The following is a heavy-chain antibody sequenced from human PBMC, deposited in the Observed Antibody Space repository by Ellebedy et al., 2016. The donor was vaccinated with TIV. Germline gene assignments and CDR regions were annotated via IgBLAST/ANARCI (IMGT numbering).Heavy chain of an antibody. CDR3: ARARNYDFDL. CDR1: GFSFNSFW. Sequence: GESLKISCAASGFSFNSFWMDWVRQAPGKGLEWVVFIRSKAYGGTTEYAASVRGRFTISRDDSKNSLYLQMNSLKTEDTAVYYCARARNYDFDLWGRGTLVTVYS. J-gene: IGHJ2*01. D-gene: IGHD1-7*01. V-gene: IGHV3-72*01. CDR2: IRSKAYGGTT.